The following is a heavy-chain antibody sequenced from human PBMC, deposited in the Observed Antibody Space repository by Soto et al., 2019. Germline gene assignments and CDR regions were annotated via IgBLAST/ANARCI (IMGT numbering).Heavy chain of an antibody. CDR2: ITSSGDKT. V-gene: IGHV3-23*01. D-gene: IGHD2-2*01. CDR1: GFSLNNFA. Sequence: EVQLLESGGDLVQPGGSLRLSCAASGFSLNNFAMAWVRQAPGKGLEWVSTITSSGDKTSYADSVKGRFIISRDNSKNMLCLQMNSLRVEDTALYYCARDCASTSCSVWRDWGQGTLVTVSS. J-gene: IGHJ4*02. CDR3: ARDCASTSCSVWRD.